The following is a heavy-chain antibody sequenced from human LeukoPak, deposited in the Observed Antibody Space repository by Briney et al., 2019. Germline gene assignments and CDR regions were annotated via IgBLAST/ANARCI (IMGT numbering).Heavy chain of an antibody. D-gene: IGHD3-3*02. CDR2: ISASGSAT. Sequence: GGSLRLSGAASGFIFRNYGMNWVRQAPGKGREWVAAISASGSATSYADSGGGRFTISRDNSKSTTYRQMNSRGAEDTAVFYCAKDLFLPHFWSGYFDYWGQGIPVPLSS. V-gene: IGHV3-23*01. J-gene: IGHJ4*02. CDR3: AKDLFLPHFWSGYFDY. CDR1: GFIFRNYG.